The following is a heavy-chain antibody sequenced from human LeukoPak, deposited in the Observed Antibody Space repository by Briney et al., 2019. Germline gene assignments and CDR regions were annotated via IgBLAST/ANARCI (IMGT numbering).Heavy chain of an antibody. CDR3: ARGHRITGTRRAYYFDY. CDR1: GGSISSYY. J-gene: IGHJ4*02. CDR2: IYTSGST. Sequence: SETLSLTCTVSGGSISSYYRSWIRQPAGKGLEWIGRIYTSGSTNYNPSLKSRVTMSVDTSKNQFSLKLSSVTAADTAVYYCARGHRITGTRRAYYFDYWGQGTLVTVSS. D-gene: IGHD1-20*01. V-gene: IGHV4-4*07.